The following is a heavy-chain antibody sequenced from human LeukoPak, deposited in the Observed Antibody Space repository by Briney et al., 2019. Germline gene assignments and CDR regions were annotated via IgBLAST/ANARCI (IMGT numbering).Heavy chain of an antibody. D-gene: IGHD3-22*01. CDR2: MSSDGNAM. Sequence: PGRSLRLSCAASGFTFTAYLIHWVRQAPGKGLEWVAVMSSDGNAMFYADSVKGQFTISRDNSKNTLYLQMNSLRAEDTAVYYCVRESEYYFDHSASFDYWGQGTLVTVSS. CDR1: GFTFTAYL. CDR3: VRESEYYFDHSASFDY. J-gene: IGHJ4*02. V-gene: IGHV3-30-3*01.